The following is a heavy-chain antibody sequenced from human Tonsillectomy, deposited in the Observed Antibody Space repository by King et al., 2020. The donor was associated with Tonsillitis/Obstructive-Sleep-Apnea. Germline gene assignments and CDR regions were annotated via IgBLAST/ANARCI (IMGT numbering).Heavy chain of an antibody. CDR1: DFTFSNYA. J-gene: IGHJ6*02. V-gene: IGHV3-30*04. CDR2: LAYDGSNK. D-gene: IGHD3-3*01. Sequence: VQLVESGGGVVQPGRALRLSCAASDFTFSNYAMHWVRQAPGKGLEWVAVLAYDGSNKYYADSVKGRFTISRDNSKNTLYLQMNSLRAEDTAVYYCARDITIFGVAASLDVWGEGTTVTV. CDR3: ARDITIFGVAASLDV.